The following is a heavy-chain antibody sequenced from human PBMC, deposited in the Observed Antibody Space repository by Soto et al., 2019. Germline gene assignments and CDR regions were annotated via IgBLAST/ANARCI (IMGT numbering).Heavy chain of an antibody. J-gene: IGHJ3*02. CDR2: ISYDGSNK. Sequence: GGSLRLSCAASGFTFSSYGMHWVRQAPGKGLEWVAVISYDGSNKYYADSVKGRFTISRDNSKNTLYLQMNSLRAEDTAVYYCGKDLYYYDSSERFAFDIWGQGTMVTVSS. D-gene: IGHD3-22*01. CDR1: GFTFSSYG. CDR3: GKDLYYYDSSERFAFDI. V-gene: IGHV3-30*18.